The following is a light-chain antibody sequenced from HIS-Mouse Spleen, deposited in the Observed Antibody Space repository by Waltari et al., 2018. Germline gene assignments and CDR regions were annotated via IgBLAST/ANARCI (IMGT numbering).Light chain of an antibody. CDR1: SSDVGSYNL. V-gene: IGLV2-23*01. J-gene: IGLJ3*02. CDR3: CSYAGSSTWV. CDR2: EGS. Sequence: QSALTQPRSVSGSPGQSVTIPCTGTSSDVGSYNLVSWYQQHPGKAPKLMIYEGSKRPSGVSNRFSGSKSGNTASLTISGLQAEDEADYYCCSYAGSSTWVFGGGTKLTVL.